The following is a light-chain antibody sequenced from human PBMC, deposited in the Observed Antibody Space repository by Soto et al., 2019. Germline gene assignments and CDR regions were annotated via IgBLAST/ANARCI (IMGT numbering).Light chain of an antibody. CDR3: QQSYNTPRT. V-gene: IGKV1-39*01. CDR2: GAS. CDR1: QNINNY. J-gene: IGKJ1*01. Sequence: DIQMTQSPSSLSTSIGDRVTLTCRASQNINNYLHWYQLKPGKAPKLLIYGASGLQSGVPSRFSGSGSGTHFTLTISSLQPEDFATYFCQQSYNTPRTFGQGTKVDIK.